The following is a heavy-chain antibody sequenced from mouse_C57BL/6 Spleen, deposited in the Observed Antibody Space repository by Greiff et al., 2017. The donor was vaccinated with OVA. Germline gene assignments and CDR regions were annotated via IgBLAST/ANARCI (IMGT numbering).Heavy chain of an antibody. CDR1: GYTFTSYW. J-gene: IGHJ4*01. CDR2: IDPSDSYT. Sequence: QVQLQQPGAELVMPGASVKLSCKASGYTFTSYWMHWVKQRPGQGLEWIGEIDPSDSYTNYNQKFKGKSTLTVDKSSSTAYMQLSSLTSEDSAVYYCARYGDLDYWGQGTSVTVSS. V-gene: IGHV1-69*01. D-gene: IGHD1-1*01. CDR3: ARYGDLDY.